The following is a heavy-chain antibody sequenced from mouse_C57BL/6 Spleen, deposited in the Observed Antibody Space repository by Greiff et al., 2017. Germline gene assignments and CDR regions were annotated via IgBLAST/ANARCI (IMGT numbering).Heavy chain of an antibody. J-gene: IGHJ1*03. CDR2: IHPNSGST. V-gene: IGHV1-64*01. Sequence: QVQLQQPGAELVKPGASVKLSCKASGYTFTSYWMHWVKQRPGQGLEWIGMIHPNSGSTNYNEKFKSKATLTVDKSSSTAYMQLSSLASEDSAVYYCARPGGRGWYFGVWGTGTTVTVSS. D-gene: IGHD3-3*01. CDR3: ARPGGRGWYFGV. CDR1: GYTFTSYW.